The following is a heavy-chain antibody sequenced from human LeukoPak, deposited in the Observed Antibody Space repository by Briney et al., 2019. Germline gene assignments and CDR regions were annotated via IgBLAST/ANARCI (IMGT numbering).Heavy chain of an antibody. V-gene: IGHV3-74*01. CDR2: INSDGSAT. Sequence: GSLRLSCVSSGFTLSTCWMHWVRQAPGKGLVWVSRINSDGSATSYADSVMVRFTISRDSAKNTLYLQMNSLRPEDTAVYYCARGNKWSFDSWGQGALVTVSS. CDR1: GFTLSTCW. CDR3: ARGNKWSFDS. J-gene: IGHJ4*02. D-gene: IGHD2-15*01.